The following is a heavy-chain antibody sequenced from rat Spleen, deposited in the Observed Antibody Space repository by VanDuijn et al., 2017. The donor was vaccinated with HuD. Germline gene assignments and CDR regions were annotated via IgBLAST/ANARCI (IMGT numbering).Heavy chain of an antibody. J-gene: IGHJ2*01. V-gene: IGHV2S12*01. CDR2: IANGGST. D-gene: IGHD1-11*01. CDR1: GFSLTSNG. CDR3: TRVNPYFDY. Sequence: QVQMKETGPGLVQPSQTLSLTCTVSGFSLTSNGVSWVRQPPGKGLEWIAAIANGGSTYYNSALKSRLSISRDTSKRQVFLKINSLQTEDTAIYYCTRVNPYFDYWGQGVMVTVSS.